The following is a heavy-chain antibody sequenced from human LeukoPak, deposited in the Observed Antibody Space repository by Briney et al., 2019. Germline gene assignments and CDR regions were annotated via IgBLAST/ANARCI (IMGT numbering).Heavy chain of an antibody. CDR3: AKCMSGTGVCLNFDS. V-gene: IGHV3-23*01. Sequence: GGSLRLSCEASGFTFSTYAMSWVRQPPGKGLQWVSGISGSDSGTYYTDSVKGRFTISRDNSKNTVYLEIDNLRAEDTAVYYCAKCMSGTGVCLNFDSWGQGILVTVSS. J-gene: IGHJ4*02. CDR2: ISGSDSGT. D-gene: IGHD2-8*02. CDR1: GFTFSTYA.